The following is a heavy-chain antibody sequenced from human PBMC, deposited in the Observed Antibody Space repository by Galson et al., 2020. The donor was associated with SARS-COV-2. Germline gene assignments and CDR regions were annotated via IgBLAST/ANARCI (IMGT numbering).Heavy chain of an antibody. D-gene: IGHD1-26*01. CDR3: ARGKWELLLEYAFDI. Sequence: SETLSLTCTVSGGPISSGGYYWSWIRQHPGKGREWIGYISYSGSTYYNPSLKSRVTISVDTSKNQFSLKLSSVTAADTAVYYCARGKWELLLEYAFDIWGQGTMVTVSS. CDR1: GGPISSGGYY. J-gene: IGHJ3*02. V-gene: IGHV4-31*03. CDR2: ISYSGST.